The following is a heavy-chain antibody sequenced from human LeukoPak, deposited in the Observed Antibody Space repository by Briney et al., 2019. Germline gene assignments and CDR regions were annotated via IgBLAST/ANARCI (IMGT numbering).Heavy chain of an antibody. V-gene: IGHV3-9*01. CDR3: AKGITLSFDYGPDY. CDR1: GFTFDDYA. D-gene: IGHD4-17*01. Sequence: GGSLRLTCAASGFTFDDYAMHWVRQAPGKGLEWVSGISWNSGSMGYADSVKGRFTISRDNAKNSLYLQMNSLRAEDTALYYCAKGITLSFDYGPDYWGQGTLVTVSS. CDR2: ISWNSGSM. J-gene: IGHJ4*02.